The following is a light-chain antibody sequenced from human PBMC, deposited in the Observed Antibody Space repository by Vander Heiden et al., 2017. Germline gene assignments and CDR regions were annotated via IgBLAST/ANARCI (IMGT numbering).Light chain of an antibody. CDR3: QQYNNWPL. J-gene: IGKJ3*01. CDR2: GAS. V-gene: IGKV3-15*01. Sequence: EVVITQSPATLSVPPGERATLSCRASQSNTSNLAWYQQKPGQAPRLLIYGASTRATDVPARCSGSGSGTEFTLTISSLQSEDVAIYYCQQYNNWPLFGPGTTVAIK. CDR1: QSNTSN.